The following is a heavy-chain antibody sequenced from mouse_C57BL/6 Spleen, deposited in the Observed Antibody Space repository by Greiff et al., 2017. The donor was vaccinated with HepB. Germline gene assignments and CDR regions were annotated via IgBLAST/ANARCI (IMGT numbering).Heavy chain of an antibody. CDR2: ISGGGGNT. CDR1: GFTFSSYT. CDR3: ASHDPRGYYRFAY. J-gene: IGHJ3*01. Sequence: EVQPVESGGGLVKPGGSLKLSCAASGFTFSSYTMSWVRQTPETRLEWVATISGGGGNTYYPDSVKGRFTISRDNAKNTLYLQMSSLRSEDTALYYCASHDPRGYYRFAYWGQGTLVTVSA. V-gene: IGHV5-9*01. D-gene: IGHD2-3*01.